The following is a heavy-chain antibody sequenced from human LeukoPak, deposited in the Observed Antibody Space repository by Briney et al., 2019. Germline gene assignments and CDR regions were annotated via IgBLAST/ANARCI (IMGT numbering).Heavy chain of an antibody. CDR3: ARGAARGYSYAMGDY. D-gene: IGHD5-18*01. CDR2: IIPIFGTA. V-gene: IGHV1-69*13. J-gene: IGHJ4*02. CDR1: GGTFSSYA. Sequence: GASVKVSYKASGGTFSSYAISWVRQAPGQGLEWMGGIIPIFGTANYAQKFQGRVTITADESTSTAYMELSSLRSEDTAVYYCARGAARGYSYAMGDYWGQGTLVTVSS.